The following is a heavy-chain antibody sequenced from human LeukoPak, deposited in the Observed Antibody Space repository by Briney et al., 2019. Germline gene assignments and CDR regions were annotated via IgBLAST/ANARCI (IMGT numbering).Heavy chain of an antibody. D-gene: IGHD4-17*01. J-gene: IGHJ4*02. CDR1: GFTVSSNY. CDR3: TRGSFGDYEY. V-gene: IGHV3-53*01. CDR2: IYSGGST. Sequence: GGSLRLSCAASGFTVSSNYMSWVRQAPGKGLEWVSVIYSGGSTYYADSVKGRFTISRGNSKNTLYLQMNSLRAEDTAVYYCTRGSFGDYEYWGQGTLVTVSS.